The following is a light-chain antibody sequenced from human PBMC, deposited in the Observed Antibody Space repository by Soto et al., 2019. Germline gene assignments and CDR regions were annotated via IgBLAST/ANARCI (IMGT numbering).Light chain of an antibody. CDR2: DAS. V-gene: IGKV1-5*01. Sequence: DIQMTQSPSTLSASVGDRVTITCRASQSISNWLAWYQQKPGKAPKLLIYDASSLESGVPSRFSGSRSGTEFTLTIGSLQPNHFATYYCQQYNSYPWTFGQGIKVEIK. CDR1: QSISNW. J-gene: IGKJ1*01. CDR3: QQYNSYPWT.